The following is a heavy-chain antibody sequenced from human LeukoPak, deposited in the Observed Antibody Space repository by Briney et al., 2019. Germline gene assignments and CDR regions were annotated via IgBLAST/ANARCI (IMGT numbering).Heavy chain of an antibody. V-gene: IGHV5-51*01. CDR3: ARRSRYCSGGSCYDDY. CDR2: IYPGDSDT. CDR1: GYSFPKYW. J-gene: IGHJ4*02. D-gene: IGHD2-15*01. Sequence: GESLKISCKGSGYSFPKYWIGWVRQMPGKGLEWMGIIYPGDSDTRYSPSFQGQVTISADKSISTAYLQWGSLKASDTAMFYCARRSRYCSGGSCYDDYWGQGTLVTVSS.